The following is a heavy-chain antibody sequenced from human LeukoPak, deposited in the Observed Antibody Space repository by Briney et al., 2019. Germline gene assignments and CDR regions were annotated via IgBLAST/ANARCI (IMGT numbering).Heavy chain of an antibody. V-gene: IGHV3-53*01. D-gene: IGHD6-19*01. CDR3: ASAAVAGQFDY. CDR1: GFTVSSNY. CDR2: VYSGGST. Sequence: TGGSLRLSCAASGFTVSSNYMSWVRQASGKGLEWVSVVYSGGSTYYADSVKGRFTISRDNSKNTLYLQMNSLRAEDTAVYYCASAAVAGQFDYWGQGTLVTASS. J-gene: IGHJ4*02.